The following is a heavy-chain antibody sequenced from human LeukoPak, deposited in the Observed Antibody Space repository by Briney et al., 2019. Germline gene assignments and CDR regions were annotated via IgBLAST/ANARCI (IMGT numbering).Heavy chain of an antibody. CDR2: INPSGGST. J-gene: IGHJ4*02. CDR1: GYTFTSYY. CDR3: ARDSKARNYYDSSGGPYYFDY. D-gene: IGHD3-22*01. Sequence: SVKVSCKPSGYTFTSYYMHWVRQAPGQGLEWMGIINPSGGSTSYAQKFQGRVTMTRDTSTSTVYMELSSLRSEDTAVYYCARDSKARNYYDSSGGPYYFDYWGQGTLVTVSS. V-gene: IGHV1-46*01.